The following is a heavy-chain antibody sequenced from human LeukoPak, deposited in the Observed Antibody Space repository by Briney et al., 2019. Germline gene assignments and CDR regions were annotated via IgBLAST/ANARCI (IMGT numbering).Heavy chain of an antibody. D-gene: IGHD4-17*01. V-gene: IGHV4-34*01. CDR1: GGSFSAYY. J-gene: IGHJ4*02. Sequence: PSETLSLTCVVYGGSFSAYYWNWIRQPPGKGLEWIGEINHSGSTSYKPSLKSRVTLSVDTSKNQFSLKLSSVTAADTAVYYCARGTMTTVTYYFDYWGQGTLVTVSS. CDR2: INHSGST. CDR3: ARGTMTTVTYYFDY.